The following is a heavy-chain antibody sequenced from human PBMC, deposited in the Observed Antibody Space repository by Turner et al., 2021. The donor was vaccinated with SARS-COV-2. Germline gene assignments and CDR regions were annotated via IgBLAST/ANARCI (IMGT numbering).Heavy chain of an antibody. J-gene: IGHJ4*02. Sequence: VQLVESGGGVVQPGRSLRLSCAVSGFSLSNYGMHWVRQAPGKGLEWVAFVSYDGTNKDYADSVKGRFTISRDNSNNTLYLQMNSLRGEDTALYYCAKGLRTFGYFDSWGQGTLVTVSS. CDR2: VSYDGTNK. CDR3: AKGLRTFGYFDS. D-gene: IGHD3-16*01. CDR1: GFSLSNYG. V-gene: IGHV3-30*18.